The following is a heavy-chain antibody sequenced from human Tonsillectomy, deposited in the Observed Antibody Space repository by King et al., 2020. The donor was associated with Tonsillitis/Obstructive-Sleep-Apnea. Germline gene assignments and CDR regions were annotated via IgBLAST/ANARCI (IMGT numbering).Heavy chain of an antibody. D-gene: IGHD5-18*01. CDR1: GFIFSSYS. Sequence: QLVQSGGGLVKPGGSLRLSCAASGFIFSSYSINWLRQAPGKGLEWVSSISTSSDYISYADSVKGRFTISRDDAKSSLYLQMNSLRAEDTAVYYCARENGYTYGPFDYWGQGALVTVSS. J-gene: IGHJ4*02. CDR2: ISTSSDYI. V-gene: IGHV3-21*01. CDR3: ARENGYTYGPFDY.